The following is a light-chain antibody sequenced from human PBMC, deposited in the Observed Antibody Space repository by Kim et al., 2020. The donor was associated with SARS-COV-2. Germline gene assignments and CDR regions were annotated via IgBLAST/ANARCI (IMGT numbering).Light chain of an antibody. CDR1: QSISSF. V-gene: IGKV1-39*01. J-gene: IGKJ4*01. CDR2: AAS. CDR3: HQTYNTPFT. Sequence: DIQMTQSPSSLSASVGDRVTITCRASQSISSFLNWYQQKPGKAPKLLISAASSLETGVPSRFIGSRSGTDFSLTISSLQPEDFATHYCHQTYNTPFTFGGGTKVDIK.